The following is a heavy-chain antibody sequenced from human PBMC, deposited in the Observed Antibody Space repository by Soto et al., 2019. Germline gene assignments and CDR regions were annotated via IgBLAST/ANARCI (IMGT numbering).Heavy chain of an antibody. J-gene: IGHJ3*02. D-gene: IGHD6-19*01. CDR2: ISAYNGNT. CDR3: AEETAVAGRRAFDI. V-gene: IGHV1-18*01. Sequence: ASVKVSCKASGYTFTSYGISWVRQAPGQGLEWMGWISAYNGNTNYAQKLQGRVTMTTDTSTSTAYMELRSLRSDDTAVYYCAEETAVAGRRAFDIWVKGTMDTVSS. CDR1: GYTFTSYG.